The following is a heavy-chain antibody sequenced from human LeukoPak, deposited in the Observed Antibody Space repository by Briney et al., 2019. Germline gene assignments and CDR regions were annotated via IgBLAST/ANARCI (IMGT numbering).Heavy chain of an antibody. V-gene: IGHV3-7*01. Sequence: QTGGSLRLSCAASGFTFSSYWMTWVRQAPGKGLEWVANINGDGRDKYYVGSVRGRFTISRDNADNALYLQMNSLRGDDTAVYYCARGVDSAIDWWGQGTLVTVSS. CDR2: INGDGRDK. CDR3: ARGVDSAIDW. D-gene: IGHD3-9*01. J-gene: IGHJ4*02. CDR1: GFTFSSYW.